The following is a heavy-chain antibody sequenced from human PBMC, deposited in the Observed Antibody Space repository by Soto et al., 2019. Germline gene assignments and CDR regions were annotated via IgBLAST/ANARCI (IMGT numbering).Heavy chain of an antibody. CDR3: AREPLYSYYMGV. Sequence: EASVKVSCKASGYTFTSYDINWVRQATGQGLEWMGWMNPNSGNTAYAQKFQGRVTMTRNTSISTAYMELSSLRSEDTAVYYCAREPLYSYYMGVWGKGTTVTVSS. D-gene: IGHD3-10*01. CDR1: GYTFTSYD. CDR2: MNPNSGNT. V-gene: IGHV1-8*01. J-gene: IGHJ6*03.